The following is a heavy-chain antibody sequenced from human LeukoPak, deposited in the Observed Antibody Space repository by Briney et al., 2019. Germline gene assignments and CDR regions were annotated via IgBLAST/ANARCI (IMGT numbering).Heavy chain of an antibody. CDR2: TYYRSKWYN. D-gene: IGHD1-1*01. CDR1: GDSVSSNSAA. V-gene: IGHV6-1*01. CDR3: ARVKRGVQLNYYYYMDV. Sequence: SQTLSLTCAISGDSVSSNSAAWNWIRQSPSRGLEWLGRTYYRSKWYNDYAVSVKSRITINPDTSKNQFSLQLNSVTPEDTAVYYCARVKRGVQLNYYYYMDVWGKGTTVTVSS. J-gene: IGHJ6*03.